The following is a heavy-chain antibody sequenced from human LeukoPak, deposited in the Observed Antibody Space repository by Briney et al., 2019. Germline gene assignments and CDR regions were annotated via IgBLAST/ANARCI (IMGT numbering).Heavy chain of an antibody. Sequence: GASVKVSCKASGGTFSSYAISWVRQAPGQGLEWMGGIIPIFGIANYAQKFQGRVTITADKSTSTAYMELSSLRSEDTAVYYRARDSASSSGWFDYWGQGTLVTVSS. V-gene: IGHV1-69*10. CDR2: IIPIFGIA. J-gene: IGHJ4*02. D-gene: IGHD6-19*01. CDR3: ARDSASSSGWFDY. CDR1: GGTFSSYA.